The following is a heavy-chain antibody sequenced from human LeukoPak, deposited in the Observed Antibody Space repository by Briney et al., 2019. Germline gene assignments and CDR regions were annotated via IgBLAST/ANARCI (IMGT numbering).Heavy chain of an antibody. CDR1: GFSFSTYS. Sequence: GGSLRLSCAASGFSFSTYSMSWVRQAPGKGLEWVSSIRGSGGGTSYADSVKGRFTMSRDNSKNTLYLQMNSLRVEDTAVYFCGRDPYGDYVGAFDFRGPGTLVTVSS. J-gene: IGHJ3*01. D-gene: IGHD4-17*01. CDR2: IRGSGGGT. V-gene: IGHV3-23*01. CDR3: GRDPYGDYVGAFDF.